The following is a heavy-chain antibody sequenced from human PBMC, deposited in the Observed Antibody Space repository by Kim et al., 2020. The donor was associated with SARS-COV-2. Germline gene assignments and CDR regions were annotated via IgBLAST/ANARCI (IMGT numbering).Heavy chain of an antibody. CDR3: AKVRDDRRWAFDY. V-gene: IGHV3-15*01. D-gene: IGHD3-22*01. J-gene: IGHJ4*02. CDR1: GFSFIDAW. Sequence: GGSLRLSCVGAGFSFIDAWMTWVRQVPGKELEWVGRIKSKRGGGTSDYAAPVKGRFTISRDDSENTIFLQMDSLKTEDTGVYYCAKVRDDRRWAFDYWSQGTLVTVSS. CDR2: IKSKRGGGTS.